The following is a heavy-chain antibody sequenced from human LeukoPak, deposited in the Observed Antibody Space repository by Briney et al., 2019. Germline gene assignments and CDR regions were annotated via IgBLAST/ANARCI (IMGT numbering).Heavy chain of an antibody. CDR1: GFTFSSYA. CDR3: AKKIASYDGFDI. V-gene: IGHV3-23*01. Sequence: GGSLRLSCAASGFTFSSYAMSWVRQAPGKGLEWVSAISGSGGSTYYADSVKGRFTISRDNSKNTLYLQLNSLRAEDTAVYYCAKKIASYDGFDIWGQGTMVTVSS. CDR2: ISGSGGST. D-gene: IGHD1-26*01. J-gene: IGHJ3*02.